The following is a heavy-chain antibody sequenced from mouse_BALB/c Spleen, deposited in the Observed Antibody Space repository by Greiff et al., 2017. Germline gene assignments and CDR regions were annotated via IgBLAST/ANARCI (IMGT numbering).Heavy chain of an antibody. CDR3: ARLFYYYGSSYNYAMDY. V-gene: IGHV1-14*01. J-gene: IGHJ4*01. CDR1: GYTFTSYV. Sequence: VQLQQSGPELVKPGASVKMSCKASGYTFTSYVMHWVKQKPGQGLEWIGYINPYNDGTKYNEKFKGKATLTSDKSSSTAYMELSSLTSEDSAVYYCARLFYYYGSSYNYAMDYWGQGTSVTVSS. CDR2: INPYNDGT. D-gene: IGHD1-1*01.